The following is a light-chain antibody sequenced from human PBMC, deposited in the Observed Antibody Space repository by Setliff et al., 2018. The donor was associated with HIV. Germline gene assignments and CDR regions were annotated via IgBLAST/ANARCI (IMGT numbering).Light chain of an antibody. J-gene: IGLJ1*01. CDR2: DNT. Sequence: SYALTQPPSVSVAPGETAKITSGGNNIGGKSVHWYQQKTGQAPVLVVYDNTYRPSGIPERFSGSNSGNTATLTITRVEAGDEADYYCQVWDINPDLYVFGTGTKVTVL. V-gene: IGLV3-21*02. CDR1: NIGGKS. CDR3: QVWDINPDLYV.